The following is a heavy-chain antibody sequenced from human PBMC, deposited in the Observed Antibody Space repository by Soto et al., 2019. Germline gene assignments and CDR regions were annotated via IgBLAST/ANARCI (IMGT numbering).Heavy chain of an antibody. CDR3: ARRADILTGYLNYYYYYYMDV. V-gene: IGHV1-8*01. CDR2: MNPNSGNT. D-gene: IGHD3-9*01. Sequence: ASVKVSCKASGYTFTSYDINWVRQATGQGLEWMGWMNPNSGNTGYEQKFQGRVTMTRNTSISTAYMELSSLRSEDTAVYYCARRADILTGYLNYYYYYYMDVWGKGTTVTVSS. J-gene: IGHJ6*03. CDR1: GYTFTSYD.